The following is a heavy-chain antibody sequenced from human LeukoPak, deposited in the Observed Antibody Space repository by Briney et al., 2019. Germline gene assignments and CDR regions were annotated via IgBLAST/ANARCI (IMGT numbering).Heavy chain of an antibody. J-gene: IGHJ3*02. V-gene: IGHV4-39*01. CDR1: GGSISSSSYY. CDR3: AGSRVGALLDDAFDI. CDR2: IYYSGST. D-gene: IGHD1-26*01. Sequence: SETLSLTCTVCGGSISSSSYYWGWIRQPPGKGLEWIGSIYYSGSTYYNPSLKSRVTISVDTSKNQFSLKLSSGTVADTAVYFCAGSRVGALLDDAFDIWRQGTMVTVSA.